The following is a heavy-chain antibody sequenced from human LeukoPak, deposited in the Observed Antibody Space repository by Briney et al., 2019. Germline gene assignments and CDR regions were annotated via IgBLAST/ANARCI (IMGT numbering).Heavy chain of an antibody. CDR2: VFSGNI. V-gene: IGHV4-38-2*01. CDR3: ARLRGSYYSFGS. D-gene: IGHD1-26*01. CDR1: GYSIRSGYY. Sequence: NSSETLSLTCAVSGYSIRSGYYWGWIRQPPGKGLEWIGRVFSGNIHYNPSLKSRVTISEDTSKNQFYLDLSSVTAADTAVYYCARLRGSYYSFGSWGQGTLVTVSS. J-gene: IGHJ4*02.